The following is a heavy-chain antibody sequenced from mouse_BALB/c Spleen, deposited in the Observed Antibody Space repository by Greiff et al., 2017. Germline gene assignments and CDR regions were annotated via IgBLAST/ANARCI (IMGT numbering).Heavy chain of an antibody. Sequence: EVKLMESGGGLVKPGGSLKLSCAASGFTFSSYAMSWVRQTPEKRLEWVASISSGGSTYYPDSVKGRFTISRDNARNILYLQMSSLKSEDTAMYYCARDLYLYAMDYWGQGTSVTVSS. V-gene: IGHV5-6-5*01. CDR3: ARDLYLYAMDY. D-gene: IGHD5-1*01. CDR1: GFTFSSYA. J-gene: IGHJ4*01. CDR2: ISSGGST.